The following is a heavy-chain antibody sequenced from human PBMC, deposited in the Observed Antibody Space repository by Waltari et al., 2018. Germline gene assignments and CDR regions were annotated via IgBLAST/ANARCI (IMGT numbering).Heavy chain of an antibody. CDR2: ISGSGGST. CDR3: AKDLGMGYYDFWSGFDY. D-gene: IGHD3-3*01. Sequence: EVQLLESGGGLVQPGGSLRLSCADSGFTFSSYAMSWVRQAPGRGLEWVSAISGSGGSTYYADSVKGRFTISRDNSKNTLYLQMNSLRAEDTAVYYCAKDLGMGYYDFWSGFDYWGQGTLVTVSS. J-gene: IGHJ4*02. V-gene: IGHV3-23*01. CDR1: GFTFSSYA.